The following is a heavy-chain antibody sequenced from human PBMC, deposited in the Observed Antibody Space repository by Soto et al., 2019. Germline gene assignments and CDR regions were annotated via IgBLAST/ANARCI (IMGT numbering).Heavy chain of an antibody. D-gene: IGHD3-9*01. CDR2: ISSSSSTI. CDR3: ARDLGVSYYDILTGYPPGY. Sequence: GGSLRLSCAASGFTFSSYSMNWVRQAPGKGLEWVSYISSSSSTIYYADSVKGRFTISRDNAKNSLYLQMNSLRAEDTAVYYCARDLGVSYYDILTGYPPGYWGQGTLVTVSS. CDR1: GFTFSSYS. J-gene: IGHJ4*02. V-gene: IGHV3-48*01.